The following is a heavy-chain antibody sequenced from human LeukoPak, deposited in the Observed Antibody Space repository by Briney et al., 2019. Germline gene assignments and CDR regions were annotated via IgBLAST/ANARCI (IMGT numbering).Heavy chain of an antibody. CDR2: ISSSSSYI. CDR1: GFTFSSYS. CDR3: ARDEGSSRMQWLAYKGNYYYYGMDV. V-gene: IGHV3-21*01. J-gene: IGHJ6*02. Sequence: GGSLRLSCAASGFTFSSYSMNWVRQAPGKGLEWVSSISSSSSYIYYADSVKGRFTISRDNAKNSLYLQMNSLRDEDTAVYYCARDEGSSRMQWLAYKGNYYYYGMDVWGQGTTVTVSS. D-gene: IGHD6-19*01.